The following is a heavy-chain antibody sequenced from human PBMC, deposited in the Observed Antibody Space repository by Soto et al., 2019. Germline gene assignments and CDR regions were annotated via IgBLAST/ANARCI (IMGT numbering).Heavy chain of an antibody. CDR2: INHSGRT. V-gene: IGHV4-34*01. Sequence: QVQLKQWGAGLLKPSETLSLTCAVYSGSFSDYYWSWIRQSPGKGPEWIGEINHSGRTNQNPSLGGRVSISVDKSKSQFSLKLSSVTAADTAVYYCARGKWLDNDWGQGTLVTVSS. CDR1: SGSFSDYY. D-gene: IGHD6-19*01. J-gene: IGHJ4*02. CDR3: ARGKWLDND.